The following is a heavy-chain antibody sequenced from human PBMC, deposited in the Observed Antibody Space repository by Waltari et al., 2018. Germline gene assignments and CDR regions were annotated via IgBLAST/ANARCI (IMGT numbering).Heavy chain of an antibody. CDR2: IYTSGST. CDR3: AGRISGRGQNAFDI. D-gene: IGHD1-20*01. CDR1: GGSISSYY. J-gene: IGHJ3*02. V-gene: IGHV4-4*07. Sequence: QVQLQESGPGLVKPSETLSLTCTVSGGSISSYYWSWIRQPAGKGLEWIGRIYTSGSTNYTPSLKSRVTMSVDTSKNQFSLKLSSVTAADTAVYYCAGRISGRGQNAFDIWGQGTMVTVSS.